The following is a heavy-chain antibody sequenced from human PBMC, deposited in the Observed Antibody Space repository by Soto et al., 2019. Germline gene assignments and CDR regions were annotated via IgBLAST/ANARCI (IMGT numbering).Heavy chain of an antibody. CDR3: AREEQLVGDYYYYYGMDV. Sequence: PSHTLSLTCAISGYSVSSNSAALNWIRQSPSRGLEWLGRTYYRSKWYNDYAVSVKSRITINPDTSKNQFSLQLNSVTPEDTAVYYCAREEQLVGDYYYYYGMDVWGQGTTVTVS. V-gene: IGHV6-1*01. CDR2: TYYRSKWYN. D-gene: IGHD6-6*01. J-gene: IGHJ6*02. CDR1: GYSVSSNSAA.